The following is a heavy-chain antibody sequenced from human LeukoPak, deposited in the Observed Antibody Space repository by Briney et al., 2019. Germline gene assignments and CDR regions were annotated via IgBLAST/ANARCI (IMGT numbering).Heavy chain of an antibody. CDR1: GGSISSGDYY. CDR3: ARAPGSAYYPYYYMDV. CDR2: IYYSGST. D-gene: IGHD6-19*01. J-gene: IGHJ6*03. Sequence: SQTLSLTCTVSGGSISSGDYYWSWIRQPPGKGLEWIGYIYYSGSTYYNPSLKSRVTISVDTSKNQFSLNLNSVTAADTAEYYCARAPGSAYYPYYYMDVWGKGTTVTVSS. V-gene: IGHV4-30-4*08.